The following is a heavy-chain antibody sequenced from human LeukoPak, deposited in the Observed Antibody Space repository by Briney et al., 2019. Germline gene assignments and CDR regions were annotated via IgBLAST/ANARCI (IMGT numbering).Heavy chain of an antibody. J-gene: IGHJ6*03. CDR2: IIPIFGTA. V-gene: IGHV1-69*13. CDR3: ATYGSGTNHYYYYYMDV. D-gene: IGHD3-10*01. Sequence: GASVKVSCKASGGTFSSYAISWVRQAPGQGLEWMGGIIPIFGTANYAQKFQGRVTITADESTSTAYMELSSLRSEDTAVYYCATYGSGTNHYYYYYMDVWGKGTTVTISS. CDR1: GGTFSSYA.